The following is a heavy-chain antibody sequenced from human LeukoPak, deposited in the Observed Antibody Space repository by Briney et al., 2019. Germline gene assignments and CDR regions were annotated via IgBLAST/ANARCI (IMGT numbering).Heavy chain of an antibody. Sequence: SETLCLTCAVYGGSFSGYYWSWIRQPPGKGLEWIGEINHSGSTNYNPSLKSRVTISVDTSKNQFSLKLSSVTAADTAVYYCARGYDSSGYPSYYYYYYMDVWGKGTTVTVSS. CDR1: GGSFSGYY. J-gene: IGHJ6*03. CDR2: INHSGST. V-gene: IGHV4-34*01. CDR3: ARGYDSSGYPSYYYYYYMDV. D-gene: IGHD3-22*01.